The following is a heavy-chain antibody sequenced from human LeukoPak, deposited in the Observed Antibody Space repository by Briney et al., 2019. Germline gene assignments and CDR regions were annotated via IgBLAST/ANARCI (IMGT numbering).Heavy chain of an antibody. CDR2: ISYDGSNK. D-gene: IGHD4-17*01. J-gene: IGHJ4*02. Sequence: SCKASGYTFTGYYMHWVRQAPGKGLEWVAVISYDGSNKYYADSVKGRFTISRDNSKNTLYLQMNSLRAEDTAVYYCARENYGDYAYFDYWGQGTLVTVSS. CDR3: ARENYGDYAYFDY. V-gene: IGHV3-30-3*01. CDR1: GYTFTGYY.